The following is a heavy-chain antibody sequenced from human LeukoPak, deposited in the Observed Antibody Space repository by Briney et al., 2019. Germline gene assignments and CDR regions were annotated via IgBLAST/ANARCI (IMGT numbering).Heavy chain of an antibody. CDR1: GGSFSGYY. CDR3: ARHYYSSGSFDY. J-gene: IGHJ4*02. CDR2: IYTSGGT. Sequence: PSETLSLTCAVYGGSFSGYYWSWIRQPAGKGLEWIGRIYTSGGTNYNPSLKSRVTISVDTSKNQFSLKLSSVTAADTAVYYCARHYYSSGSFDYWGQGTLVTVSS. D-gene: IGHD3-10*01. V-gene: IGHV4-59*10.